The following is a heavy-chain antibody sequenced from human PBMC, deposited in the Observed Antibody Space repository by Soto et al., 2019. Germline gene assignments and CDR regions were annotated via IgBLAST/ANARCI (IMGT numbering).Heavy chain of an antibody. Sequence: PGGSLRLSCAASGFTFSDYYMSWIRQAPGKGLEWVSYISSSSSYTNYADSVKGRFTISRDNAKNSLYLQMNSLRAEDTAVYYCATVYDSSCYHSVCYFDSWCEGT. V-gene: IGHV3-11*06. CDR2: ISSSSSYT. J-gene: IGHJ4*02. CDR1: GFTFSDYY. CDR3: ATVYDSSCYHSVCYFDS. D-gene: IGHD3-22*01.